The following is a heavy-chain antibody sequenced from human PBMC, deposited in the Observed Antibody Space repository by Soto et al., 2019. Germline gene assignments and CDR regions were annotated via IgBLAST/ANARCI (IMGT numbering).Heavy chain of an antibody. D-gene: IGHD6-13*01. CDR3: AKDHFGQQLVFDAFDI. V-gene: IGHV3-23*01. CDR1: GFTFSSYA. J-gene: IGHJ3*02. CDR2: ISGSGGST. Sequence: LRLSCAASGFTFSSYAMSWVRQAPGKGLEWVSAISGSGGSTYYADSVKGRFTISRDNSKNTLYLQMNSLRAEDTAVYYCAKDHFGQQLVFDAFDIWGQGTMVTVSS.